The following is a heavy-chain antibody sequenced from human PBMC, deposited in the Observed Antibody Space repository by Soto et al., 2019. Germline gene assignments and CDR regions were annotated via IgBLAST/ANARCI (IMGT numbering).Heavy chain of an antibody. Sequence: QVHLQESGPDLVRPSETLSLTCSFSGGSISSDNWWSWVRQTPGMGLEWIGEIYHSGKTNYNPTLKSRVSMSVDKSKNQFSLKVTSVTAADTDLYYCARLSASSKLRGVVINWGQGTLVTVSS. D-gene: IGHD3-10*01. J-gene: IGHJ4*02. CDR3: ARLSASSKLRGVVIN. V-gene: IGHV4-4*02. CDR1: GGSISSDNW. CDR2: IYHSGKT.